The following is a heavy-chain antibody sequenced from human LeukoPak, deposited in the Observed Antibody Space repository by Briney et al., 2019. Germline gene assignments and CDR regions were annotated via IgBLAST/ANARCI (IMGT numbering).Heavy chain of an antibody. V-gene: IGHV1-2*02. CDR2: INPNSGGT. CDR1: GYTFTGYY. D-gene: IGHD6-13*01. J-gene: IGHJ6*02. Sequence: ASVKVSCKASGYTFTGYYMHWVRQAPGQGLEWMGWINPNSGGTNYAQKFQGRVTMTRDTSISTAYMELSSLRSEDTAVYYCARDEGSSPGSYYYYGMDVWGQGTTVTVSS. CDR3: ARDEGSSPGSYYYYGMDV.